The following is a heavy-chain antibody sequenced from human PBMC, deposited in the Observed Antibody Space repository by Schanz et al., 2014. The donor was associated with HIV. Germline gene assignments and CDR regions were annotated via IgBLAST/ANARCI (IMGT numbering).Heavy chain of an antibody. CDR3: ARSQKAASCCFPLDY. Sequence: QVQLVESGGGVVQPGRSLRLSCAASGFTFSSYGMHWVRQAPGKGLEWVAVLWHDGTNKYYADSVKGRFTISRDNSKNKVFLQMNSLRTDDTAVYYCARSQKAASCCFPLDYWGQGTLVTIFS. CDR1: GFTFSSYG. CDR2: LWHDGTNK. J-gene: IGHJ4*02. V-gene: IGHV3-33*01. D-gene: IGHD2-2*01.